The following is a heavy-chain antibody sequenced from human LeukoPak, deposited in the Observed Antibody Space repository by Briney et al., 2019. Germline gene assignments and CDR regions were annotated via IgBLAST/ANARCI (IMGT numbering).Heavy chain of an antibody. CDR2: IKYGGSEK. CDR3: ARAEGYSYAFYFVY. D-gene: IGHD5-18*01. Sequence: HPGGSLRLTCAASGFTFSSYWMTWVRQAPGKGLEWVANIKYGGSEKYYADSVKGRFTISRDNAKNSLYLQMNSLRAEDTVVYFCARAEGYSYAFYFVYWGQGTLVTVSS. J-gene: IGHJ4*02. V-gene: IGHV3-7*04. CDR1: GFTFSSYW.